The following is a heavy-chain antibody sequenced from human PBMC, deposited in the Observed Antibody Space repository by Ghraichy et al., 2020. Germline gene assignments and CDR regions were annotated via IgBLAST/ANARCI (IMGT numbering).Heavy chain of an antibody. Sequence: GESLNISCAASGFTFSSYGMHWVRQAPGKGLEWVAFIRYDGSNKYYADSVKGRFTISRDNSKNTLYLQMNSLRAEDTAVYYCAKANDFWSGHFDPWGQGTLVTVSS. J-gene: IGHJ5*02. CDR3: AKANDFWSGHFDP. CDR2: IRYDGSNK. CDR1: GFTFSSYG. D-gene: IGHD3-3*01. V-gene: IGHV3-30*02.